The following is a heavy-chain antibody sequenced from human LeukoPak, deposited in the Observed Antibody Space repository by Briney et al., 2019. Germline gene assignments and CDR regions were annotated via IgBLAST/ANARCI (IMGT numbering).Heavy chain of an antibody. V-gene: IGHV5-51*01. J-gene: IGHJ4*02. Sequence: LGESLKISCKGSGYSFTSYWIGWVGQMPGKGLEWMGIIYPGDSDTRYSPSFQGQVTISADKSISTAYLQWSSLKASDTAMYYCASPAVVTATDPPIDWGQGTLVIVSS. D-gene: IGHD2-21*02. CDR3: ASPAVVTATDPPID. CDR1: GYSFTSYW. CDR2: IYPGDSDT.